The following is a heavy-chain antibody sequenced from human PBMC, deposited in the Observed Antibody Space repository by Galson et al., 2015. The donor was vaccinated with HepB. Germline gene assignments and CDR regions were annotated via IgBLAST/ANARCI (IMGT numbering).Heavy chain of an antibody. CDR2: IYYSGNI. V-gene: IGHV4-59*01. Sequence: SETLSLTCTVSGGPINYYFWTWLRQPPGKGLEWIGSIYYSGNINYNPSVKSRVTISVDTSKNQISMKLNSVTAADTAVYYCARDEYGTSWYLYWGQGTLVTVSS. CDR3: ARDEYGTSWYLY. J-gene: IGHJ4*02. CDR1: GGPINYYF. D-gene: IGHD6-13*01.